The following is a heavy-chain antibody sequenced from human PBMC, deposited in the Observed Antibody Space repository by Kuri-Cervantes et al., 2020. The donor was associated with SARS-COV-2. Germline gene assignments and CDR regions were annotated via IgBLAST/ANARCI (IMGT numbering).Heavy chain of an antibody. CDR2: VSYDGSNT. CDR3: AKPKGEYDFRSGFRIGSIVN. J-gene: IGHJ1*01. CDR1: GFIFSSFG. Sequence: GGSLRLSCAGSGFIFSSFGMHWVRQAPGKGLEWVAVVSYDGSNTYYADAVKGRFTISRDNTKYTLYLEMNRLRAEDTAVYYCAKPKGEYDFRSGFRIGSIVNWGQGTLVTVSS. D-gene: IGHD3-3*01. V-gene: IGHV3-30*18.